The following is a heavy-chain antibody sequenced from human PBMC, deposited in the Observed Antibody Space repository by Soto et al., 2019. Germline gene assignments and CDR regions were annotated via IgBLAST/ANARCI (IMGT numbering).Heavy chain of an antibody. CDR3: ASRIAVAGYFDY. D-gene: IGHD6-19*01. CDR2: ISSDGGST. V-gene: IGHV3-64*01. Sequence: EMQLVESGGGLVQPEGSLRLSCAASGFTFSTFAMHWIRQSPGKGLEYVSAISSDGGSTYYANSVKGRFTISRDNSKKTLYLQMGSLRPEDMAVYYCASRIAVAGYFDYWGQGTLVTVSS. J-gene: IGHJ4*02. CDR1: GFTFSTFA.